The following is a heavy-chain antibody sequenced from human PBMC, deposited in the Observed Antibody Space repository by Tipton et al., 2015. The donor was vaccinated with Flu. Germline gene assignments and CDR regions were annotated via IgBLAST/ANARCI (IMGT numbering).Heavy chain of an antibody. CDR1: GFTFSRYA. V-gene: IGHV3-23*01. J-gene: IGHJ4*02. CDR3: AKDRALTGHPGFDY. Sequence: GSLRLSCAASGFTFSRYAMSWVRQAPGKGLEWVSAVSGGGANTYYADSVRGRFTISRDNSKNTLYLQMISLRAEDTAVYYCAKDRALTGHPGFDYWGQGTLVTVSS. CDR2: VSGGGANT. D-gene: IGHD3-9*01.